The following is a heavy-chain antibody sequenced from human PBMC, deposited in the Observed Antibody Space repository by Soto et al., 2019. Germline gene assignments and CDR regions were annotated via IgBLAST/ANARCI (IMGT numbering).Heavy chain of an antibody. CDR3: ATDRIAAAGTNYYYYYGMDV. J-gene: IGHJ6*02. Sequence: GASVKVSCKVSGYTLTELSMHWVRQAPGKGLEWMGGFDPEDGETIYAQKFQGRVTMTEDTSTDTAYMELSSLRSEDTAVYYCATDRIAAAGTNYYYYYGMDVWGQGTTVTVSS. V-gene: IGHV1-24*01. CDR2: FDPEDGET. CDR1: GYTLTELS. D-gene: IGHD6-13*01.